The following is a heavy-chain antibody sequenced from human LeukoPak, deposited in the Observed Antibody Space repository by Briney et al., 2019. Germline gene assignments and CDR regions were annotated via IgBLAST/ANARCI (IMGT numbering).Heavy chain of an antibody. Sequence: ASVKVSCKASGYTFTSYGISWVRQAPGQGLEWMGWISAYNGNTNYAQKLQGRVTMTTDTSTSTAYMELRSLRSDDTAVYYCARDRTKKAATAMVPFFDYWGQGTLVTVSS. V-gene: IGHV1-18*01. J-gene: IGHJ4*02. CDR1: GYTFTSYG. CDR3: ARDRTKKAATAMVPFFDY. CDR2: ISAYNGNT. D-gene: IGHD5-18*01.